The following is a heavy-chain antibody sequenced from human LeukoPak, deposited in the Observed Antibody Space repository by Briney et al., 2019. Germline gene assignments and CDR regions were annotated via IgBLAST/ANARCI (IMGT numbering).Heavy chain of an antibody. V-gene: IGHV3-7*01. D-gene: IGHD2-2*01. Sequence: GGSLRLSCAAPGFTFSSYWMSWVRQAPGKGLEWVANIKQDGSEKYYVDSVKGRFTISRDNAKNSLYLQMNSLRAEDTAVYYCAQVVPAAISWGQGTLVTVSS. CDR1: GFTFSSYW. CDR2: IKQDGSEK. CDR3: AQVVPAAIS. J-gene: IGHJ5*02.